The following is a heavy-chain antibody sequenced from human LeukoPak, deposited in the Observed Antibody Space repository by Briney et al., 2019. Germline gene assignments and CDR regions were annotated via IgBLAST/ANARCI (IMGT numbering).Heavy chain of an antibody. J-gene: IGHJ5*02. CDR3: ARDQGNVLLWFGETHIENWFDP. D-gene: IGHD3-10*01. CDR2: ISSSSSYI. V-gene: IGHV3-21*04. CDR1: GFTFSSYS. Sequence: GGSLRLSCAASGFTFSSYSMNWVRQAPGKGLEWVSSISSSSSYIYYADSVKGRFTISRDNAKNSLYLQMNSLRAEDTAVYYCARDQGNVLLWFGETHIENWFDPWGQGTLVTVSS.